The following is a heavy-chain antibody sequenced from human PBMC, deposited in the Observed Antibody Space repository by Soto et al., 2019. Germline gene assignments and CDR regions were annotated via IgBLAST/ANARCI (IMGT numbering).Heavy chain of an antibody. D-gene: IGHD5-18*01. CDR2: ISYDGNNI. V-gene: IGHV3-30-3*01. J-gene: IGHJ6*02. Sequence: QVQLVESGGGVVQPGRSLRLSCAASGFTFSIHAMHWVRQAPGKGQEWVAVISYDGNNIVYADSVKGRFTISRDNSENTLSLQMNRLREEDTGVYYCARRDSYGGPNNCGMDVWGQGTTVTV. CDR3: ARRDSYGGPNNCGMDV. CDR1: GFTFSIHA.